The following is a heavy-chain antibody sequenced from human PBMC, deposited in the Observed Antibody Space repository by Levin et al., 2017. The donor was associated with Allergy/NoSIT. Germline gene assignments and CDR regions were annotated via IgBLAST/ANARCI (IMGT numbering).Heavy chain of an antibody. D-gene: IGHD3-3*01. Sequence: HPGGSLRLSCAASGFSFSSHGMHWVRQAPGKGLEWVAVIWYDGSNPSYADSVKGRFTISRDNSKNTLYLQMNSLRAGDTAVYYCATGDFWRGYNKHNGREVWGQGTTVTGSS. V-gene: IGHV3-33*01. CDR2: IWYDGSNP. J-gene: IGHJ6*02. CDR1: GFSFSSHG. CDR3: ATGDFWRGYNKHNGREV.